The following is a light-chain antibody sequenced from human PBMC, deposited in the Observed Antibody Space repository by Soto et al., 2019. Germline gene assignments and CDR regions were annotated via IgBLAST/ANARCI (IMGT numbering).Light chain of an antibody. J-gene: IGLJ1*01. Sequence: QSALTQPASVSGSPGQSITISCTGTSSDVGSYNLVSWYQQHPGKAPKLMIYEVSKRPSGVSNRFSGSKSGNTASLTISGLQAEDEAEYYCCSYAGSSTYVFGTGTQLTVL. CDR1: SSDVGSYNL. CDR2: EVS. V-gene: IGLV2-23*02. CDR3: CSYAGSSTYV.